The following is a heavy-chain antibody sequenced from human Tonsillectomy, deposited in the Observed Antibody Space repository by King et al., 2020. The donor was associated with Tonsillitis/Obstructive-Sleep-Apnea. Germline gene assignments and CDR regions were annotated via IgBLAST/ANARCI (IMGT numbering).Heavy chain of an antibody. CDR3: AREKDGDYGMDV. Sequence: VQLQQWGAGLLKPSETLSLPCAVYGGSFTGYYWSWIRQPPGKGLEWIGEIDHSGSTNYNPSLKSRVTISADTSKNHLSLTLSSVTAADTAVYYCAREKDGDYGMDVWGQGTTVTVSS. J-gene: IGHJ6*02. D-gene: IGHD4-17*01. CDR2: IDHSGST. CDR1: GGSFTGYY. V-gene: IGHV4-34*01.